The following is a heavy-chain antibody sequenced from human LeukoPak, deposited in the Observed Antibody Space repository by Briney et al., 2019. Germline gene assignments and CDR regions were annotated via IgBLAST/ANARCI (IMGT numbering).Heavy chain of an antibody. V-gene: IGHV3-30*18. Sequence: GGSLRLSCAVSGFTFSSYGMHWVRQAPGKGLEWMAVISYDGTNKYYADSVKGRFTISRDNSKNTLYLQMNSLRAEDTAVYYCAKDLNYDFWSGLGNWGQGTLVTASS. CDR2: ISYDGTNK. D-gene: IGHD3-3*01. CDR3: AKDLNYDFWSGLGN. CDR1: GFTFSSYG. J-gene: IGHJ4*02.